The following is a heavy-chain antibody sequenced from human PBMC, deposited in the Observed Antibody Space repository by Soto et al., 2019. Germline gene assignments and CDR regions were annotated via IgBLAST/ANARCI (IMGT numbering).Heavy chain of an antibody. Sequence: DEQLVESGGGLVQPGGSLRLSCAASGFSFSDFWMDWVRQVPGKGLVWVSGISRDGSSTNYADSVKGRFTISRDNAKNTLYLQMKSLGAEDTAVYYCARVGVGGFCRSDRCLEASDIWGQGTTVTVSS. CDR2: ISRDGSST. CDR1: GFSFSDFW. J-gene: IGHJ3*02. V-gene: IGHV3-74*01. D-gene: IGHD2-2*01. CDR3: ARVGVGGFCRSDRCLEASDI.